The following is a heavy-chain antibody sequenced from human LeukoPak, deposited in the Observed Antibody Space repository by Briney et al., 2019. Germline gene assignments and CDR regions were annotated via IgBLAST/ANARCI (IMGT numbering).Heavy chain of an antibody. CDR2: IYHSGST. V-gene: IGHV4-4*02. Sequence: PSETLSLTCAVSGGSISSSNWWSWVRQPPGKGLEWIGEIYHSGSTNYNPSLKSRVTISVDKSKNQFSLKLSSVTAADTAVYYCARGAHYYDTSGYLMPLNYWGQGTLVTVSS. J-gene: IGHJ4*02. D-gene: IGHD3-22*01. CDR1: GGSISSSNW. CDR3: ARGAHYYDTSGYLMPLNY.